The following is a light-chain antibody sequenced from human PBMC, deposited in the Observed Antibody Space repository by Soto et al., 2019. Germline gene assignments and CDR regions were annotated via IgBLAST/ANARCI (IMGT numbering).Light chain of an antibody. J-gene: IGLJ1*01. CDR2: EVS. CDR3: TSYAGTYSFFYV. CDR1: SSDVGAYNY. V-gene: IGLV2-8*01. Sequence: QSVLTQPPSASGSPGQSVTISCTGTSSDVGAYNYVSWYQQLPGKAPKLIIYEVSKRPSGFPDRFSGSKSGNTASLTVSRLQAEDEADYYCTSYAGTYSFFYVFGTGTKVTVL.